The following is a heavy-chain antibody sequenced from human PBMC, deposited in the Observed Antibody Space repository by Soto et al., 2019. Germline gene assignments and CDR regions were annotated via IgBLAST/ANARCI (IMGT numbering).Heavy chain of an antibody. Sequence: EVQLLESGGGLIQPGGSLRLSCAASGFTFSDYAMTWVRQAPGKGLEWVSVITGSGGKTFYADYMKGRFSISRDNSKNTVYLEINSLRAEDTAVYYCAKGILSDYYGSGTYDYWGQGTLVTVSS. V-gene: IGHV3-23*01. CDR3: AKGILSDYYGSGTYDY. CDR1: GFTFSDYA. D-gene: IGHD3-10*01. J-gene: IGHJ4*02. CDR2: ITGSGGKT.